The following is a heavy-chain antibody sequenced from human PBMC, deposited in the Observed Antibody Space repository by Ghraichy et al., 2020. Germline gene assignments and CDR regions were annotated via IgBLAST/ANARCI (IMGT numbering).Heavy chain of an antibody. CDR2: INPNSGGT. V-gene: IGHV1-2*02. Sequence: ASVKVSCKASGYTFTGYYMHWVRQAPGQGLEWMGWINPNSGGTNYAQKFQGRVTMTRDTSISTAYMELSRLRSDDTAVYYCAREGYYSNPLSGAFDIWGQGTMVTVSS. D-gene: IGHD4-11*01. J-gene: IGHJ3*02. CDR1: GYTFTGYY. CDR3: AREGYYSNPLSGAFDI.